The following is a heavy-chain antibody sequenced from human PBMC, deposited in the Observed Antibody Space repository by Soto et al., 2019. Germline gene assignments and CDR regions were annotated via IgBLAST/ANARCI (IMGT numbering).Heavy chain of an antibody. CDR3: TRHGDPRAGYYDSSGYYYSDY. D-gene: IGHD3-22*01. V-gene: IGHV3-73*01. CDR1: GFTFSGSA. Sequence: GGSLRLSCAASGFTFSGSAMHWVRQASGKGLEWVGRIRSKANSYATAYAASVKGRFTISRDDSKNTAYLQMNSLKTEDTAVYYCTRHGDPRAGYYDSSGYYYSDYWGQGTLVTVSS. J-gene: IGHJ4*02. CDR2: IRSKANSYAT.